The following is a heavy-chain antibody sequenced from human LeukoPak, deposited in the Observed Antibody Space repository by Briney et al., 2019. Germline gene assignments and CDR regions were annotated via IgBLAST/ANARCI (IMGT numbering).Heavy chain of an antibody. CDR1: GYTFTSYG. D-gene: IGHD6-13*01. CDR3: ARDRYTYSSSWPGY. CDR2: ISAYNGNT. J-gene: IGHJ4*02. Sequence: GASVKVSCKASGYTFTSYGISWVRQAPGQGLEWMGWISAYNGNTNYAQKLQGRVTMTTGISTSTAYMELRSLRSDDTAVYYCARDRYTYSSSWPGYWGQGTLVTVSS. V-gene: IGHV1-18*01.